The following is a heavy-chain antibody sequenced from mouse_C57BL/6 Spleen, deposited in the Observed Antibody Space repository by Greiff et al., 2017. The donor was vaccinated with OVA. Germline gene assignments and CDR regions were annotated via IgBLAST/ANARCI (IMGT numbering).Heavy chain of an antibody. CDR3: ARPYYYGSSNWYFDV. Sequence: QVHVKQPGAELVMPGASVKLSCKASGYTFTSYWMHWVKQRPGQGLEWIGEIDPSDSYTNYNQKFKGKSTLTVDKSSSTAYMQLSSLTSEDSAVYYCARPYYYGSSNWYFDVWGTGTTVTVSS. CDR2: IDPSDSYT. D-gene: IGHD1-1*01. V-gene: IGHV1-69*01. CDR1: GYTFTSYW. J-gene: IGHJ1*03.